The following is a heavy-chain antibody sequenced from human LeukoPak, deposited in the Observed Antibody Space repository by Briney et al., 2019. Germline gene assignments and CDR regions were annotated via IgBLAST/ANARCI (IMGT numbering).Heavy chain of an antibody. CDR1: GGSIISNY. CDR2: IYDIGIT. D-gene: IGHD3-22*01. Sequence: PSDTLSLTCTVSGGSIISNYWSWIRQSAGTGLEWIGRIYDIGITDYNPSLKSRVTMSLDTSRKQFSLRLTSVTAADTAVYYCARLKFYDSTGYSPGYYMDVWGKSTTVSVFS. CDR3: ARLKFYDSTGYSPGYYMDV. J-gene: IGHJ6*03. V-gene: IGHV4-4*07.